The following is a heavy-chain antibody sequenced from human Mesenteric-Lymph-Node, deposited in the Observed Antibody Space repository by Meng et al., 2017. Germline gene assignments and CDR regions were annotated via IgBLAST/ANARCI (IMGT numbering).Heavy chain of an antibody. Sequence: GESLKISCAASGFSFNTFEMSWVRQAPGKGLEWVSFISSGGLDTYYADSVEGRFTVSRDNSKNALYLEVNRLRAEDTAVYYCVKGGWLDYWGQGTLVTVSS. CDR3: VKGGWLDY. CDR2: ISSGGLDT. D-gene: IGHD6-19*01. V-gene: IGHV3-23*01. CDR1: GFSFNTFE. J-gene: IGHJ4*02.